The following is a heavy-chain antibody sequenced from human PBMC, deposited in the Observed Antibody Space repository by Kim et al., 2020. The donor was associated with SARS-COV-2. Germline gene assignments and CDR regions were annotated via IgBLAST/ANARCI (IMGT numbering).Heavy chain of an antibody. CDR3: ARAEVNYDILTGYYPGKDIRGGVSDY. D-gene: IGHD3-9*01. CDR1: GYTFTSYG. Sequence: ASVKVSCKASGYTFTSYGISWVRQAPGQGLEWMGWISAYNGNTNYAQKLQGRVTMTTDTSTSTAYMELRSLRSDDTAVYYCARAEVNYDILTGYYPGKDIRGGVSDYWGQGTLVTVSS. V-gene: IGHV1-18*01. J-gene: IGHJ4*02. CDR2: ISAYNGNT.